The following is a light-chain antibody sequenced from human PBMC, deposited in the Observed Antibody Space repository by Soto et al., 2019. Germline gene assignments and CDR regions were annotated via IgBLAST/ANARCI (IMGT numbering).Light chain of an antibody. CDR3: QRYNDAST. Sequence: DIQMTQSPSSLSASVGDRVTITCRASQGISNYLAWYQQKPGRVHTLLISAASTLQSGVPSRFSGSGSGTDFTLTITSLQPEDVATYYCQRYNDASTFGQGTKVEI. V-gene: IGKV1-27*01. CDR2: AAS. J-gene: IGKJ1*01. CDR1: QGISNY.